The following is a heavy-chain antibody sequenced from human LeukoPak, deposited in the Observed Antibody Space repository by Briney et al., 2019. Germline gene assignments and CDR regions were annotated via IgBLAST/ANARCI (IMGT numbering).Heavy chain of an antibody. V-gene: IGHV3-48*03. D-gene: IGHD3-10*01. CDR3: ARDRGPMDV. Sequence: GGSLRLSCAASGFTFSSYEMNWVRQAPGKGLEWVSYISSSGSTTYYADSVKGRFTISRDNAKNSLYLQMNSLRAEDTAVYYCARDRGPMDVWGQGTTVTVSS. J-gene: IGHJ6*02. CDR2: ISSSGSTT. CDR1: GFTFSSYE.